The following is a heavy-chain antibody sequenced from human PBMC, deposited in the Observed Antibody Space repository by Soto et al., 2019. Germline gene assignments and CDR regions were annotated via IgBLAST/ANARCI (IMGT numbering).Heavy chain of an antibody. V-gene: IGHV3-11*01. Sequence: QVHLVESGGGLVKPGGSLRLSCAASGFTFSDYYMSWIRQAPGKGLEWVSYISNSGTTIYYADSVKGRFTIPRDNAKDSLYVHTNSLRAVDTAVYYCGRELGEREPVDYWGHGTPVTVSS. CDR1: GFTFSDYY. CDR3: GRELGEREPVDY. CDR2: ISNSGTTI. D-gene: IGHD1-1*01. J-gene: IGHJ4*01.